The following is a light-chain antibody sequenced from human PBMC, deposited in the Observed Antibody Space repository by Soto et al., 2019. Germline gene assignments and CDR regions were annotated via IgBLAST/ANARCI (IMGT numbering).Light chain of an antibody. CDR1: QDITNY. V-gene: IGKV1-33*01. CDR2: EAS. CDR3: QQYISLPLT. J-gene: IGKJ4*01. Sequence: DIQMTQSPSSLSASVGDRVTITCQASQDITNYLNWYQQKPGKAPELLIYEASSLGTGVPSRFGGGGSGAHFTFTISSLQPEDFATYYCQQYISLPLTFGGGTKVEV.